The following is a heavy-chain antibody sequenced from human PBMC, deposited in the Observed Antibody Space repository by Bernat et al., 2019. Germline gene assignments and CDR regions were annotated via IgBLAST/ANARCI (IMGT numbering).Heavy chain of an antibody. J-gene: IGHJ6*02. CDR2: IYYNGKT. CDR3: ARDPGEYGSSSTGMDV. D-gene: IGHD6-6*01. Sequence: QVQLQASGPGLVKPSQTLSLTCTVSGGSISSGDYYWSWIRQPPGKGLEWIGYIYYNGKTYYNPSLKSRVTISVDTSKNQFSLKLSYVTAADTAVYYCARDPGEYGSSSTGMDVWGQGTTVTVAS. V-gene: IGHV4-30-4*01. CDR1: GGSISSGDYY.